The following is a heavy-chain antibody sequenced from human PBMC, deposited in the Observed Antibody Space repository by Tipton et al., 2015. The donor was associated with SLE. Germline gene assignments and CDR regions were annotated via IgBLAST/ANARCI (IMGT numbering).Heavy chain of an antibody. D-gene: IGHD2-8*02. Sequence: TLSLTCTVSGGSISSGGYYWSWIRQPPGKGLEWIGYIYYSGSTNYNPSLKSRVTISVDTSKNQFSLKLSSVTAADTAVYYCARGLVDPYAFDIWGQGTMVTVSS. CDR2: IYYSGST. V-gene: IGHV4-61*08. CDR1: GGSISSGGYY. J-gene: IGHJ3*02. CDR3: ARGLVDPYAFDI.